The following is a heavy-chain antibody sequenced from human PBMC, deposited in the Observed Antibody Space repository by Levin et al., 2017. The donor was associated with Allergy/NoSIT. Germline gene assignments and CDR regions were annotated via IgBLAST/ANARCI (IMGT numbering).Heavy chain of an antibody. CDR3: ARGLYSRVRKEGPVDY. J-gene: IGHJ4*02. CDR2: ISSTSGFI. Sequence: GESLKISCVTSGFPFSSYSMNWVRQAPGKGLEWVSCISSTSGFIYYGDSVKGRFTISRDNSKNSLYLQMNSLRPEDKAVYYCARGLYSRVRKEGPVDYWGQGTLVTVSS. CDR1: GFPFSSYS. D-gene: IGHD1-26*01. V-gene: IGHV3-21*01.